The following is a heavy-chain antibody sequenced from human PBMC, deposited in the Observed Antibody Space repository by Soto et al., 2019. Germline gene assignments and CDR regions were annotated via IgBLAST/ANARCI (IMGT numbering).Heavy chain of an antibody. J-gene: IGHJ5*02. V-gene: IGHV1-18*04. D-gene: IGHD6-13*01. CDR2: ISAYNGNT. CDR1: GYTFTSYG. CDR3: ARDHSSSWFHWFDP. Sequence: ASVKVSCKASGYTFTSYGISWVRQAPGQGLEWMGWISAYNGNTNYAQKLQGRVTMTTDTSTSTAYMELRSLRSDGTAVYYCARDHSSSWFHWFDPWGQGTLVTVSS.